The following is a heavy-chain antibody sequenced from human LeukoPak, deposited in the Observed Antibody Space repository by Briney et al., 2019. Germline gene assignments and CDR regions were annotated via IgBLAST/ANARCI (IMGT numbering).Heavy chain of an antibody. CDR2: IIPIFGTA. V-gene: IGHV1-69*01. CDR1: GGTFSSYA. CDR3: ARVPIYSYGGYYYYYGMDV. Sequence: SVKVSCKASGGTFSSYAISWVRQAPGQGLEWMGGIIPIFGTANYAQKFQGRVTITADESTSTAYMELSSLRSEDTAVYYCARVPIYSYGGYYYYYGMDVWGQGTTVTVSS. J-gene: IGHJ6*02. D-gene: IGHD5-18*01.